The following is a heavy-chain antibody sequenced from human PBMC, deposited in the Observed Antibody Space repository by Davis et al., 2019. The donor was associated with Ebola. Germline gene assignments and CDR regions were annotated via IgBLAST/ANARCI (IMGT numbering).Heavy chain of an antibody. V-gene: IGHV4-4*02. J-gene: IGHJ6*02. CDR1: GGSISSSNW. Sequence: MPSETLSLTCAVSGGSISSSNWWSWVRQPPGKGLEWIGEIYHSGSTNYNPSLKSRVTISVDKSKNQFSLKLSSVTAADTAVYYCARGGLRYFDWLPPLGGMDVWGQGTTVTVSS. D-gene: IGHD3-9*01. CDR3: ARGGLRYFDWLPPLGGMDV. CDR2: IYHSGST.